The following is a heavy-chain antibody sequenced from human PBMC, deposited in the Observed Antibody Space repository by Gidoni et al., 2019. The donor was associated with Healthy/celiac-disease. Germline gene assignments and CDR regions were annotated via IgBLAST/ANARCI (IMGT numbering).Heavy chain of an antibody. D-gene: IGHD3-22*01. CDR3: ARGHVGSSGYYRQFDY. Sequence: QVQLQPWGAGLLKPSETLSLTCAVYGGPFSGYYWRWIRQPPGKGLEWIGEINHSGSTNYIPSLKIRVTISVYTSKNQFSLNLSSVTAADTAVYYCARGHVGSSGYYRQFDYWGQGTLVTVSS. V-gene: IGHV4-34*01. CDR2: INHSGST. CDR1: GGPFSGYY. J-gene: IGHJ4*02.